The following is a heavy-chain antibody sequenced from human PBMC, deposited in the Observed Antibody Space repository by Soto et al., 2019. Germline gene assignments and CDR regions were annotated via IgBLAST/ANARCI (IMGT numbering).Heavy chain of an antibody. Sequence: TLETLPLTYNGSGGSISRYYWSWIRQHPGKGLEWIGYIYYSGSTNYNPPLKSRVTISVDTSKNQFSLKLSSVTAADTAVYYCARHVVAAVRSLFDPWGQGTLVIVSS. J-gene: IGHJ5*02. CDR3: ARHVVAAVRSLFDP. CDR1: GGSISRYY. V-gene: IGHV4-59*08. CDR2: IYYSGST. D-gene: IGHD6-13*01.